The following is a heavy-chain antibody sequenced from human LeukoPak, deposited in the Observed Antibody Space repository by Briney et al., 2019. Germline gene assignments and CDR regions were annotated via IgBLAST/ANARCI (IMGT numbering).Heavy chain of an antibody. J-gene: IGHJ4*02. V-gene: IGHV3-21*01. D-gene: IGHD2-8*01. CDR3: ARGPTNGQAFDY. CDR2: ISSSSSYI. CDR1: GFTFSSYS. Sequence: GSLRLSCAASGFTFSSYSMNWVRQAPGKGLEWVSSISSSSSYIYYADSVKGRFTISRDNAKNSLYLQMDSLRAEDTAVYYCARGPTNGQAFDYWGQGTLVSVSS.